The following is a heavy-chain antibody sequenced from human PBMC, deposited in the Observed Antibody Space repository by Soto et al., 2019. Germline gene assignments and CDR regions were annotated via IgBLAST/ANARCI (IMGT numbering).Heavy chain of an antibody. J-gene: IGHJ4*02. V-gene: IGHV3-23*01. D-gene: IGHD6-13*01. CDR3: AKGSGSSRPYYFDY. CDR1: GFTFSSSS. CDR2: ITGNNGHI. Sequence: GGSLTLSCAASGFTFSSSSMNWVRRAPGKGLEWVSVITGNNGHIYYADSVKGRFTISRDNTKNTLYLQMNSLRAEDTAVYYCAKGSGSSRPYYFDYWGQGTPVTVSS.